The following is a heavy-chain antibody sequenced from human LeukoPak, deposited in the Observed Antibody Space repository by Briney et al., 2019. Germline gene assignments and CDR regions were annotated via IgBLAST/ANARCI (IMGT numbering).Heavy chain of an antibody. J-gene: IGHJ5*02. CDR1: GYSISSGYY. CDR2: IYHSGST. Sequence: PSETLSLTCTVSGYSISSGYYWGWIRQPPGKGLEWIGSIYHSGSTYYNPSLKSRVTISLDTSRNQFSLKLNSVTAADTAVYYCAREGLNMVRGVIPKEAWGWFDPWGQGTLVTVSS. CDR3: AREGLNMVRGVIPKEAWGWFDP. D-gene: IGHD3-10*01. V-gene: IGHV4-38-2*02.